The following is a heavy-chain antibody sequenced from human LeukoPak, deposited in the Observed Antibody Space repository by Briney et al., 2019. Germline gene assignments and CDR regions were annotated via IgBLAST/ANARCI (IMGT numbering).Heavy chain of an antibody. Sequence: GASVKVSCKASGYTFTSYYMHWVRQAPGQGLEWMGIINPSGGSTSYAQKFQGRVTMTRDTSTSTVYMELSSLRSEDTAVYYCARGTYMVRGDYYYGMDVWGQGTTVTVSS. CDR3: ARGTYMVRGDYYYGMDV. V-gene: IGHV1-46*01. D-gene: IGHD3-10*01. CDR1: GYTFTSYY. CDR2: INPSGGST. J-gene: IGHJ6*02.